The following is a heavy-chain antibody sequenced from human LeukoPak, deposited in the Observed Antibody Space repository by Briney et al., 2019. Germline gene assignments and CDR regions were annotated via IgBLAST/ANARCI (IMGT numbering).Heavy chain of an antibody. Sequence: TGGSLRLSCAASGFTVSSNYMSWVRQAPGKGLEWVSVIYSGGSTYYADSVKGRFTISRHNSKNTLYLQMNSLRAEDTAVYYCARERDLGELRLSGMDVWGQGTTVTVSS. V-gene: IGHV3-53*04. CDR3: ARERDLGELRLSGMDV. J-gene: IGHJ6*02. CDR1: GFTVSSNY. CDR2: IYSGGST. D-gene: IGHD5-12*01.